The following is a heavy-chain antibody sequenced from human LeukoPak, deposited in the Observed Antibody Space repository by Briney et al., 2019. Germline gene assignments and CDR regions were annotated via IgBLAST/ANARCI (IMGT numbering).Heavy chain of an antibody. Sequence: GGSLRLSCAASGFTFSNYWMHWVRQGPAKGLVWVSRISPDGSNTNYADSVKGRFTISRDNSKNTLHLQMNSLRAEDTAVYYCAKGANYYDSSGLDYWGQGTLVTVSS. D-gene: IGHD3-22*01. CDR2: ISPDGSNT. V-gene: IGHV3-74*01. J-gene: IGHJ4*02. CDR3: AKGANYYDSSGLDY. CDR1: GFTFSNYW.